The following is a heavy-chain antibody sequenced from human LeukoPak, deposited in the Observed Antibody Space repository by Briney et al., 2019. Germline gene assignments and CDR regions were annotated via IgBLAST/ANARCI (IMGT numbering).Heavy chain of an antibody. V-gene: IGHV4-39*01. CDR2: IYYSGST. J-gene: IGHJ4*02. CDR1: GGSISSSSYY. D-gene: IGHD3-22*01. CDR3: ARHSSGLGAFDY. Sequence: SETLSLTCTVSGGSISSSSYYWGWIRQPPGKGLEWVGSIYYSGSTYYNPSLKSRVTISVDTSKNQFSLKLSSVTAADTAVYYSARHSSGLGAFDYWGQGTLVAVSS.